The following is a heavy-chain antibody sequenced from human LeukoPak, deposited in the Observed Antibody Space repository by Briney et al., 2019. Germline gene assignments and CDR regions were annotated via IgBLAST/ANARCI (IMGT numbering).Heavy chain of an antibody. V-gene: IGHV3-7*01. D-gene: IGHD5-12*01. CDR2: IKQDGSEK. J-gene: IGHJ6*03. CDR3: ARTYSGYDYFKLDYYYYYMDV. Sequence: QAGGSLRLSCAASGFTFDDYGMSWVRQAPGKGLEWVANIKQDGSEKYYVDSVKGRFTISRDNAKNSLYLQMNSLRAEDTAVYYCARTYSGYDYFKLDYYYYYMDVWGKGTTVTISS. CDR1: GFTFDDYG.